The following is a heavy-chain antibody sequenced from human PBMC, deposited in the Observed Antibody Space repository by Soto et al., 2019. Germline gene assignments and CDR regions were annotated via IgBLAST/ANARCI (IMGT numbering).Heavy chain of an antibody. J-gene: IGHJ6*02. CDR3: ARNRGSPGSYFGLDV. Sequence: ESLKIACKGSGYSFTSYWINWVRQMPGKGLEWMGLIYPGDSDTRYSPSFQGQVTISADKSIDTAYLQWRTLKASDTAVYYCARNRGSPGSYFGLDVWGQGTTVHVSS. D-gene: IGHD3-16*02. CDR1: GYSFTSYW. CDR2: IYPGDSDT. V-gene: IGHV5-51*01.